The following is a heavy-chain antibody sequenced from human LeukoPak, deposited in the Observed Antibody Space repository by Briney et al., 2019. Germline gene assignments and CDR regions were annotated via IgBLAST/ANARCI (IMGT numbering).Heavy chain of an antibody. CDR2: IKSKTDGETK. Sequence: GGSLRLSCAASGFTFTNAWVSWIRQAPGKGPEWVGRIKSKTDGETKDYAAPVKGRFTISRDDSKNTLYMEMNSLKTEDTAVYYCTTRTRYCGGDCYPFDYWGQGTLVTVSS. D-gene: IGHD2-21*02. CDR3: TTRTRYCGGDCYPFDY. CDR1: GFTFTNAW. V-gene: IGHV3-15*01. J-gene: IGHJ4*02.